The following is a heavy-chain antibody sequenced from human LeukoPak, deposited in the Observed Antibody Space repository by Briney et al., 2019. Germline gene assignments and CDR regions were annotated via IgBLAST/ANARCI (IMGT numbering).Heavy chain of an antibody. CDR1: GGSISSSSYY. CDR3: ARDRYSSSWYPHYFDY. J-gene: IGHJ4*02. D-gene: IGHD6-13*01. CDR2: IYYSGST. V-gene: IGHV4-39*07. Sequence: SETLSLTCTVSGGSISSSSYYWGWIRQPPGKGLEWIGSIYYSGSTYYNPSLKSRVTISVDTSKNQFSLKLSSVTAADTAVYYCARDRYSSSWYPHYFDYWGQGTLVTVSS.